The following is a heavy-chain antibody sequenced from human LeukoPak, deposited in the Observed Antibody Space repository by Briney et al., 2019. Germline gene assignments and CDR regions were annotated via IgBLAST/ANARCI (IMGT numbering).Heavy chain of an antibody. V-gene: IGHV4-39*07. CDR3: ARVQDYYYYMDV. D-gene: IGHD1-1*01. J-gene: IGHJ6*03. Sequence: SETLSLTCTVSGGSISSNTYSWGWIRQPPGKGLEWIGNIYYGGSTYYNPSLKSRVTISVDTSKNQFSLKLSSVTAADTAVYYCARVQDYYYYMDVWGKGTTVTVSS. CDR2: IYYGGST. CDR1: GGSISSNTYS.